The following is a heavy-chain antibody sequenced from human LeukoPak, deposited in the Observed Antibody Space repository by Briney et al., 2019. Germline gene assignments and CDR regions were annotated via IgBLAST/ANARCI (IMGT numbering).Heavy chain of an antibody. V-gene: IGHV1-18*04. CDR1: GYTFNAYY. CDR2: ISTGNGKT. CDR3: ARANNWNYALGY. J-gene: IGHJ4*02. D-gene: IGHD1-7*01. Sequence: ASVKVSCKTSGYTFNAYYMHWVRQAPGQGLEWMGWISTGNGKTNYGQKFQGRVTMTTDTSTGTAYMELRSPRSDDTAMYYCARANNWNYALGYWGQGTLVTVSS.